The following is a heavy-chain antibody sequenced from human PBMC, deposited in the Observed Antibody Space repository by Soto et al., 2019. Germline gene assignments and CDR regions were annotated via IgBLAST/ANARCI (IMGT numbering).Heavy chain of an antibody. CDR3: ARGYYDFWSGSQRVPFDY. J-gene: IGHJ4*02. V-gene: IGHV1-2*04. Sequence: WASVKVSCKASGYTFTGYYMHWVRQAPGQGLEWMGWINPNSGGTNYAQKFQGWVTMTRDTSISTAYMEPSRLRSDDTAVYYCARGYYDFWSGSQRVPFDYWGQGTLVTVSS. CDR1: GYTFTGYY. D-gene: IGHD3-3*01. CDR2: INPNSGGT.